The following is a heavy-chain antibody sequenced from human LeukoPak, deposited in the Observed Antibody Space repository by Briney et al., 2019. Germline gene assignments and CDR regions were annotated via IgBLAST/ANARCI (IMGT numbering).Heavy chain of an antibody. CDR1: GFTFSRYW. D-gene: IGHD2-15*01. Sequence: HSGGSLRLSCADSGFTFSRYWMHWVRQTPGKGLVWVSCISADGSVTRYADSVKGRFTVSRDSAKSTLYLQMHSLRAEDTAVYYCATAGGDGSRMGFDPWGQGTLVTVSS. CDR2: ISADGSVT. J-gene: IGHJ5*02. V-gene: IGHV3-74*01. CDR3: ATAGGDGSRMGFDP.